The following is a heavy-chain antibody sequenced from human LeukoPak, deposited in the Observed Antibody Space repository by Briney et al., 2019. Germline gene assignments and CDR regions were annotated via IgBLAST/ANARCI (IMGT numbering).Heavy chain of an antibody. V-gene: IGHV4-34*01. CDR2: INHSGST. D-gene: IGHD6-13*01. J-gene: IGHJ6*02. CDR1: GGSFSGYY. CDR3: ARGIAAAGADV. Sequence: SETLSLTCAVYGGSFSGYYWSWIRQPPGKGLEWIGEINHSGSTNYNPSPKSRVTISVGTSKNQFSLKLSSVTAADTAVYYCARGIAAAGADVWGQGTTVTVSS.